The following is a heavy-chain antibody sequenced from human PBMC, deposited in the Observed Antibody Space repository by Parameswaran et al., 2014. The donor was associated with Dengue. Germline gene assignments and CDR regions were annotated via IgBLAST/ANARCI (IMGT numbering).Heavy chain of an antibody. CDR1: GGSISNYY. CDR2: VYYSGST. J-gene: IGHJ6*02. V-gene: IGHV4-59*13. Sequence: SETLSLTCTVSGGSISNYYWSWIRQTPGKGLEWIGHVYYSGSTNYNPSLKSRVTISLDTSKNQFSLKLNSVTAADTAVYYCAKNGGNYDFWSGRTQNGMDVWGQGTTVTVSS. D-gene: IGHD3-3*01. CDR3: AKNGGNYDFWSGRTQNGMDV.